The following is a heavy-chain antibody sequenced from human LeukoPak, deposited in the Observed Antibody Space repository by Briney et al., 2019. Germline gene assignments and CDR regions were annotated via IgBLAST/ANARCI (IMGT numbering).Heavy chain of an antibody. D-gene: IGHD4-11*01. Sequence: GGSLRLSCAASGFSFSSFSMNWVRQTPGKGLEWFSYISSSGGTIYYADSVKGRFTISRDNAKSSLYLQMNGLRAEDTAVYYCARDSRQQLFDYWGQGTLVTVSS. CDR2: ISSSGGTI. J-gene: IGHJ4*02. V-gene: IGHV3-48*04. CDR3: ARDSRQQLFDY. CDR1: GFSFSSFS.